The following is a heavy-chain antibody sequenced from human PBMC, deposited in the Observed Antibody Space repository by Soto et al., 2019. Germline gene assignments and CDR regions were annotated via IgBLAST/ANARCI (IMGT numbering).Heavy chain of an antibody. CDR1: GASVINDY. J-gene: IGHJ3*01. V-gene: IGHV4-59*02. CDR3: VRQVGATGSYSYAV. D-gene: IGHD1-26*01. Sequence: QVQLQESGPGVVKPSETLSLTCTVTGASVINDYWNWIRQPPGKGLEWIGFVYDSGSTSYNSSLKSRLTISVDTSKNQFSLKLSSVTAAYTAVYYCVRQVGATGSYSYAVWGQGTMVTVSS. CDR2: VYDSGST.